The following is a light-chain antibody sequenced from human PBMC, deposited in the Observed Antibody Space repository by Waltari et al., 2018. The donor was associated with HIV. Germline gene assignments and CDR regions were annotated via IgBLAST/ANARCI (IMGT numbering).Light chain of an antibody. Sequence: QSALTQPASVSGSPGQSITISCTGTSSDVGGYNSVSWYQQHPGQAPKLMIYEVSNRPSWFTNRFSGSKSGNTASLTISGLQAEDEADYYCSSYTSSSTEVFGTGTKVTVL. CDR3: SSYTSSSTEV. J-gene: IGLJ1*01. CDR1: SSDVGGYNS. V-gene: IGLV2-14*01. CDR2: EVS.